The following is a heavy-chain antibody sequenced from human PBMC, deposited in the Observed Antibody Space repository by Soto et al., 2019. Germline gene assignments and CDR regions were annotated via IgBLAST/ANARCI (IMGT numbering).Heavy chain of an antibody. V-gene: IGHV4-4*02. CDR2: ISHSGTT. CDR3: ARGQLWFP. D-gene: IGHD5-18*01. CDR1: SGSFSSSDW. J-gene: IGHJ5*02. Sequence: QVQLQESGPGLVKASGTLSLTCAVSSGSFSSSDWWTWVRQPPGKGLEWIGDISHSGTTNYNPSLMSLVSISVDRSKNQFSLKLTSVPAADTAGYYCARGQLWFPWGQGTLVTVSS.